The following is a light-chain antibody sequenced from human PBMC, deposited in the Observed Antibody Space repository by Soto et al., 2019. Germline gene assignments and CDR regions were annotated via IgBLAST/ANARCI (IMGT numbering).Light chain of an antibody. Sequence: DIQMTQSPSTLSGSVGDRVTITCRASQTISSWLAWYQQKPGKAPKLLIYDASTLKSGVPSRFSGSGSGTEFTLTISSLQPDDFATYYCQHYNSYSEAFGQGTQLEIK. J-gene: IGKJ1*01. V-gene: IGKV1-5*03. CDR1: QTISSW. CDR3: QHYNSYSEA. CDR2: DAS.